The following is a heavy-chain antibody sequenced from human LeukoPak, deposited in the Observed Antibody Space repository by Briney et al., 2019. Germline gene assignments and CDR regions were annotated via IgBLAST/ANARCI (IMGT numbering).Heavy chain of an antibody. D-gene: IGHD4-17*01. V-gene: IGHV4-39*01. J-gene: IGHJ4*02. Sequence: SETLSLTCTVSGDSISSYYWGWIRQPPGKGLEWIGSIYYSGSTYYNPSLKSRVTISVDTSKNQFSLKLSSVTAADTAVYYCARGPGDYGDYEGYYFDYWGQGTLVTVSS. CDR3: ARGPGDYGDYEGYYFDY. CDR2: IYYSGST. CDR1: GDSISSYY.